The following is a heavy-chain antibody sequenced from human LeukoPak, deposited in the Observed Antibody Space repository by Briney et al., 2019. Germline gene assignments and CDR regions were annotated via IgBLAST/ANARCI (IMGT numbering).Heavy chain of an antibody. CDR3: ATDVSYYDSSGYLH. J-gene: IGHJ4*02. Sequence: ASVKVSCKVSGYTLTELSMHWVRQAPGKGLEWMGGFDPEDGETIYAQKFQGRVTMTEDTSTDTAYMELSSLRSEDTAVYYCATDVSYYDSSGYLHWGQGTLVTVSS. V-gene: IGHV1-24*01. D-gene: IGHD3-22*01. CDR2: FDPEDGET. CDR1: GYTLTELS.